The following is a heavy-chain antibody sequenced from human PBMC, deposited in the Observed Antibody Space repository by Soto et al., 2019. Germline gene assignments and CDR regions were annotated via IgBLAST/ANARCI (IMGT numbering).Heavy chain of an antibody. V-gene: IGHV1-8*01. D-gene: IGHD1-1*01. CDR1: GYTFTSYD. Sequence: GASVKVSCKASGYTFTSYDINWVRQATGQGLEWMGWMNPYSGNTGYAQTFQGRVTMTRNTSINTAYMELSSLRSEDTAVYYCARAVRSWNDVRHSYMDVWGKGTTVTVSS. CDR2: MNPYSGNT. J-gene: IGHJ6*03. CDR3: ARAVRSWNDVRHSYMDV.